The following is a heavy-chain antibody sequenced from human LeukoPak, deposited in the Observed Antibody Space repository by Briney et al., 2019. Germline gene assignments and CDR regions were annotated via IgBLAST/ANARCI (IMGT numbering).Heavy chain of an antibody. CDR3: ARVGATWYFQH. CDR2: ISSSSSDT. Sequence: PGGSLRLSCAASGFTFSDYYLTWIRQAPGKGLEWVSYISSSSSDTNYADSVRGRFTISRDNANKSLYLQMNSLRDEDTAVYYCARVGATWYFQHWGQGAPVTVSS. J-gene: IGHJ1*01. D-gene: IGHD1-26*01. V-gene: IGHV3-11*06. CDR1: GFTFSDYY.